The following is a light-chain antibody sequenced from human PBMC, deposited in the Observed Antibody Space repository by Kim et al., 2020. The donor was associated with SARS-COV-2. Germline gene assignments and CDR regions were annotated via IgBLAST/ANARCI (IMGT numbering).Light chain of an antibody. CDR3: QTVDTTDTYRV. Sequence: SYELTQPPSLSIAPGQTARITCSGDAVAKRYTYWYQQKEGKAPVLVISKDKERSSGIPERFSGSSSGTIVTLTISGVQAEDEADYYCQTVDTTDTYRVFGGGTKLTVL. V-gene: IGLV3-25*03. CDR2: KDK. J-gene: IGLJ3*02. CDR1: AVAKRY.